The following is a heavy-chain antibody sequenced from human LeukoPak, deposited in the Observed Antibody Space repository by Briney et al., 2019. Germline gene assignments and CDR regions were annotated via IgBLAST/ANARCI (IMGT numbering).Heavy chain of an antibody. CDR2: ISGSSSTI. V-gene: IGHV3-48*02. CDR3: AREGSMVRGVMFDY. CDR1: GGSFSGYY. Sequence: ETLSLTCAVYGGSFSGYYWGWVRQAPGKGLEWVSYISGSSSTIFYADSVKGRFTISRDNAKNSLYLQMNSLRDEDTAVYYCAREGSMVRGVMFDYWGQGTLVTVSS. J-gene: IGHJ4*02. D-gene: IGHD3-10*01.